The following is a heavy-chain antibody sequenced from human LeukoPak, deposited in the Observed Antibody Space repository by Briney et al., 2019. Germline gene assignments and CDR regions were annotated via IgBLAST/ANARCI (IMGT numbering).Heavy chain of an antibody. CDR2: ISATSSDV. CDR3: AKGLFSAYDKYLDS. J-gene: IGHJ4*02. Sequence: GGSLRLSCAASGFAFESFTMTWVRQAPGKGLEWVSLISATSSDVNYAESVRGRFTISRDNAKNSLFLLMDSLRVEDTAIYYCAKGLFSAYDKYLDSWGQGTLVTVSS. V-gene: IGHV3-21*04. CDR1: GFAFESFT. D-gene: IGHD5-12*01.